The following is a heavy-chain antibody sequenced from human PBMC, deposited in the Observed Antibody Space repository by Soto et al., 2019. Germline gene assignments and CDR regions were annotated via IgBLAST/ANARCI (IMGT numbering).Heavy chain of an antibody. CDR3: ARGAFDV. Sequence: EVQLVDSGGGLIQPGGSLRLSCAASEFTFSSYDMHWVRQTPGDGLEWVSAIGVAADTYYQDSVKGRFPVSRENAKPSLYLQNNSLSAGDTAVYYCARGAFDVWGQGTMVNVSS. J-gene: IGHJ3*01. CDR2: IGVAADT. V-gene: IGHV3-13*01. CDR1: EFTFSSYD.